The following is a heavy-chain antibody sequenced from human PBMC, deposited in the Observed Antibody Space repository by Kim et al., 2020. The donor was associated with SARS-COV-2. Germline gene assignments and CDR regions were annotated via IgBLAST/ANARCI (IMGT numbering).Heavy chain of an antibody. CDR3: ARLTLPTGTTKGVHARDAFDI. D-gene: IGHD1-7*01. CDR1: GYSFTSYW. J-gene: IGHJ3*02. V-gene: IGHV5-51*01. Sequence: GESLKISCKGSGYSFTSYWIGWVRQMPGKGLEWMGIIYPGDSDTRYSPSFQGQVTISADKSISTAYLQWSSLKASDTAMYYCARLTLPTGTTKGVHARDAFDIWGQGTMVTVSS. CDR2: IYPGDSDT.